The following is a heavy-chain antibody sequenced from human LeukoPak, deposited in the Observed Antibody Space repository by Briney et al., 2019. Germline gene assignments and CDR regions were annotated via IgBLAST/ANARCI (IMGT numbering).Heavy chain of an antibody. D-gene: IGHD3-16*01. CDR3: AKGGGGVLVGGAFDI. Sequence: GGSLRLSCAASGFTFDDYAMHWVRQAPGKGLEWVSGISWNSGSIGYADSVKGRFTISRDNAKNSLYLQMNSLRAEDTALYYCAKGGGGVLVGGAFDIWGQGTMVTVSS. CDR2: ISWNSGSI. J-gene: IGHJ3*02. V-gene: IGHV3-9*01. CDR1: GFTFDDYA.